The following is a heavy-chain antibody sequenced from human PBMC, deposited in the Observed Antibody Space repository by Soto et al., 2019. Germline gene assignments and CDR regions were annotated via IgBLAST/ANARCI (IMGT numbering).Heavy chain of an antibody. J-gene: IGHJ3*02. CDR2: IYYSGST. CDR3: ASAKWLLGGIAFDI. CDR1: GGSISSYY. Sequence: PSETLSLTCTVSGGSISSYYWSWIRQPPGKGLEWIGYIYYSGSTNYNPSLKSRVTISVDTSKNQFSLKLSSVTAADTAVYYCASAKWLLGGIAFDIWGQGTMVTVSS. V-gene: IGHV4-59*01. D-gene: IGHD6-19*01.